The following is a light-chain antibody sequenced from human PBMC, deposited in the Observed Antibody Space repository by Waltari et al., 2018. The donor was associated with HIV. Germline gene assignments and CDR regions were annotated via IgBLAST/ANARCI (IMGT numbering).Light chain of an antibody. CDR1: SSNIGTYNL. V-gene: IGLV2-23*02. J-gene: IGLJ3*02. CDR3: CSYAGSSTLV. CDR2: EVS. Sequence: QSALTQPASVSGSPGQSITISCTGTSSNIGTYNLVSWHQQHPGKAPKTLFYEVSQRPSGVSNRFSGSKSGNTASLTISGLQAEDEADYYCCSYAGSSTLVFGGGTKVTVL.